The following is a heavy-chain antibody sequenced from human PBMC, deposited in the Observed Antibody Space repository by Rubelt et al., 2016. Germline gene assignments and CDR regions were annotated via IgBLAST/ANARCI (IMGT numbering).Heavy chain of an antibody. CDR2: IDPSDSYT. CDR1: GYSFTSYW. CDR3: ARRHNPGIAAAWVMDYYGMDV. J-gene: IGHJ6*02. D-gene: IGHD6-13*01. Sequence: GAEVKKPGESLRISCKGSGYSFTSYWISWVRQMPGKGLEWMGRIDPSDSYTNYSPSFQGHVTISADKSISTAYLQWSSLKASDTAMYYCARRHNPGIAAAWVMDYYGMDVWGQGTTVTVSS. V-gene: IGHV5-10-1*03.